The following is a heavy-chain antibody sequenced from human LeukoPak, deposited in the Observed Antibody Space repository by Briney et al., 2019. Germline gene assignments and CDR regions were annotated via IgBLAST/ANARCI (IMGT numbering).Heavy chain of an antibody. J-gene: IGHJ3*02. D-gene: IGHD2/OR15-2a*01. Sequence: GASVKVSCKASGYTFTSYDINWVRQATGQGLEWMGWMNPNSGNTGYAQKFQGRVTMTRNTSISTAYMELSSLRSEDTAVYYCASAAKYRKRGAFDIWGQGTMVTVSS. V-gene: IGHV1-8*01. CDR2: MNPNSGNT. CDR3: ASAAKYRKRGAFDI. CDR1: GYTFTSYD.